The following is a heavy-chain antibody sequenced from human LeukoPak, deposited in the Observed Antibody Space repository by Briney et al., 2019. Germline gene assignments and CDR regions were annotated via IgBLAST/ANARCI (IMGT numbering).Heavy chain of an antibody. CDR1: GDTFSSYA. CDR3: ARLYRGGGDPHAPPTNDY. J-gene: IGHJ4*02. V-gene: IGHV1-69*05. Sequence: ASVKVSCKASGDTFSSYAISWVRQAPGQGLEWMGRIIPIFGTANYAQKFQGRVTITTDESTSTAYMELSSLRSEDTAVYYCARLYRGGGDPHAPPTNDYWGQGTLVTVSS. D-gene: IGHD2-21*02. CDR2: IIPIFGTA.